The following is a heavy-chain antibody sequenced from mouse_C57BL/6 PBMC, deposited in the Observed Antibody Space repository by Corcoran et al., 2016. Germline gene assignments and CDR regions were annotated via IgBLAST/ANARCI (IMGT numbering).Heavy chain of an antibody. CDR3: ARDYYGNYEAY. D-gene: IGHD2-1*01. CDR2: INPNNGGT. Sequence: EVQLQQSGPELVKPGASVKISCKASGYTFTDYYMNWVKQSHGKSLEWIGDINPNNGGTSYKQKFKGKATLTVDKSSSTAYMELRSLTSEDSAVYYCARDYYGNYEAYWGQGTTLTVSS. V-gene: IGHV1-26*01. J-gene: IGHJ2*01. CDR1: GYTFTDYY.